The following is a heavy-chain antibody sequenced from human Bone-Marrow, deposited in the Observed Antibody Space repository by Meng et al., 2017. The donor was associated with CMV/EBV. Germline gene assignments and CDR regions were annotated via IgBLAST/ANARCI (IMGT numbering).Heavy chain of an antibody. CDR3: ARGVAETLGWEMGY. V-gene: IGHV3-74*03. Sequence: VQLVGAGRGLVKPGGSLRLSLAVSGFTLTRYWMHWVREVPGKGLEWVARIDIDGRDITYADSVRGRFSISRDDAKNTLYLQMNSLRIEDTAVYYCARGVAETLGWEMGYWGQGTLVTVSS. CDR2: IDIDGRDI. CDR1: GFTLTRYW. D-gene: IGHD1-26*01. J-gene: IGHJ4*02.